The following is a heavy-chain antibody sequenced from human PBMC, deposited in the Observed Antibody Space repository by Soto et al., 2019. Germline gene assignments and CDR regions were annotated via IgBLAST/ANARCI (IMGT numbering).Heavy chain of an antibody. CDR2: INPSGGST. Sequence: QVQLVQSGAEVKKPGASVKVSCKASGYTFTSYYMHWVRQAPGQGLEWMGIINPSGGSTSYAQKFQGRVTMTRDTSTSTVYMELSSLRSEDTAVYYCARGDSSSWLQGNWFDPWGQGTLVTVSS. CDR1: GYTFTSYY. D-gene: IGHD6-13*01. V-gene: IGHV1-46*01. J-gene: IGHJ5*02. CDR3: ARGDSSSWLQGNWFDP.